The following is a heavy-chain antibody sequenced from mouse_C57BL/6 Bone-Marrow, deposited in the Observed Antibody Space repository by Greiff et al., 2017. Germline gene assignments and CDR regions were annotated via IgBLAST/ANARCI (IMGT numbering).Heavy chain of an antibody. CDR3: ARRGDGSSYDAMDY. CDR2: IDPSDSET. D-gene: IGHD1-1*01. V-gene: IGHV1-52*01. J-gene: IGHJ4*01. CDR1: GYTFTSYW. Sequence: VKLQQPGAELVRPGSSVKLSCKASGYTFTSYWMHWVKQRPIQGLEWIGNIDPSDSETHYNQKFKDKATLTVDKSSSTAYMQLSSLTSEDSAVYYCARRGDGSSYDAMDYWGQGTSVTVSS.